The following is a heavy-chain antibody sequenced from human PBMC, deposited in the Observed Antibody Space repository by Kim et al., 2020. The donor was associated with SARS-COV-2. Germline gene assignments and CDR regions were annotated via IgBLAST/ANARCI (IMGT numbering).Heavy chain of an antibody. V-gene: IGHV4-34*01. J-gene: IGHJ2*01. CDR3: ASRLSNTSGWGSHYGDL. D-gene: IGHD3-10*01. CDR2: INHSGRT. Sequence: SETLSLTCAVYGGSFSGYYWSWIRQPPGKGLEWIGEINHSGRTNYNPSLKSRVTISVDTSKNQFSLKLTSVTAAATAVYYCASRLSNTSGWGSHYGDLWG. CDR1: GGSFSGYY.